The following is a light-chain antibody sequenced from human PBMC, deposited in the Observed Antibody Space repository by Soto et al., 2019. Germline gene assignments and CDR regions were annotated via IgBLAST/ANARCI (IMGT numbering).Light chain of an antibody. CDR2: EVI. Sequence: QSVLTQPPSASGSPGQSVTISCIGTSSDVGGYNYVSWYHQHPDKAPKLLIYEVIKRPSGVPGRFSGSKSGNTASLTISWLQPEDEADYYCTSYAASNSYVFGSGTKLTVL. V-gene: IGLV2-8*01. J-gene: IGLJ1*01. CDR1: SSDVGGYNY. CDR3: TSYAASNSYV.